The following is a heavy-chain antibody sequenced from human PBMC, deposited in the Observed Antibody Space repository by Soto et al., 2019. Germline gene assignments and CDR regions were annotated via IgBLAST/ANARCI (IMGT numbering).Heavy chain of an antibody. D-gene: IGHD6-19*01. CDR2: IYYSGST. V-gene: IGHV4-30-4*01. CDR3: ARAAMVAVAGMAGWFDP. Sequence: SETLSLTCTVSGGSISSGDYYWSWIRQPPGKGLEWIGYIYYSGSTYYNPSLKSRVTISVDTSKNQFSLKLSSVTAADTAVYYCARAAMVAVAGMAGWFDPWGQGTLVTVSS. CDR1: GGSISSGDYY. J-gene: IGHJ5*02.